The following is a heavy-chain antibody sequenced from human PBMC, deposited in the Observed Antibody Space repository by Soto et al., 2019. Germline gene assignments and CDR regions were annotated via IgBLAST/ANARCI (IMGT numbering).Heavy chain of an antibody. Sequence: EVQLAVSGGGFVKPGGSLRLSCAVSGFSFSDAWLNWVRQAPGKGLEWVGRIKTKSDSASTNYAAPVKGRFINSRHDSKNTLFMQLNSLQAENTAGYSCTSYLPNRRYTWKFYWGQGTLVSVSS. CDR3: TSYLPNRRYTWKFY. CDR2: IKTKSDSAST. D-gene: IGHD1-20*01. CDR1: GFSFSDAW. V-gene: IGHV3-15*07. J-gene: IGHJ4*02.